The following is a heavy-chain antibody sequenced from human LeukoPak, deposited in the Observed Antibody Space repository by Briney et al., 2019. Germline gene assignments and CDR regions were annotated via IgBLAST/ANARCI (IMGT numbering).Heavy chain of an antibody. V-gene: IGHV3-11*06. J-gene: IGHJ4*02. CDR2: ISSSSSYI. Sequence: GGSLRLSCAASGFTFSDYYMSWIRQAPGKGLEWVSYISSSSSYINYADSVKGRFTISRDNAKNSLYLQMNSLRAEDTAVYYCARGVRGYSYGPSGYWGQGTLVTVSS. CDR3: ARGVRGYSYGPSGY. CDR1: GFTFSDYY. D-gene: IGHD5-18*01.